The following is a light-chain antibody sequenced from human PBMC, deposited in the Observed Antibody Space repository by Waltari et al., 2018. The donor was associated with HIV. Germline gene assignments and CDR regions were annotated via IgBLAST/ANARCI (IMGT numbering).Light chain of an antibody. J-gene: IGLJ1*01. CDR2: EVN. CDR3: CSYAGTYIV. CDR1: STAIGAYKH. Sequence: QSALTQPASVSRSRRQSTTISYSGTSTAIGAYKHVPRYQHHPAKAPKLMIYEVNSRPSGISSRFSGSKSGNTASLTISGLQAEDEADYYCCSYAGTYIVFGTGTEVTVL. V-gene: IGLV2-14*01.